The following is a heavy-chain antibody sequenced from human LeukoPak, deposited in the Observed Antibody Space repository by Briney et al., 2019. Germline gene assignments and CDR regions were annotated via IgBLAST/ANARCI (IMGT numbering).Heavy chain of an antibody. V-gene: IGHV4-31*03. D-gene: IGHD1-26*01. CDR2: IYSSGTT. Sequence: SETLSLTCTVSGGSISSDVNYWSWIRQHPGKGLEWIGYIYSSGTTYYNPSLKSRGTISVDTSKNQFSLKLTSVTAADAALYYCARSPGNFFDYWGQGTLVTVSS. J-gene: IGHJ4*02. CDR1: GGSISSDVNY. CDR3: ARSPGNFFDY.